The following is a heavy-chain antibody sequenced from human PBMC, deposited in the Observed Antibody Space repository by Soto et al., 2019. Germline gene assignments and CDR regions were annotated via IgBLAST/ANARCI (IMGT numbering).Heavy chain of an antibody. CDR1: VFTFSNYA. CDR2: LSDSGGTT. D-gene: IGHD4-17*01. CDR3: VIAIRLLGYGELYYFDY. Sequence: WGSLGIACFSSVFTFSNYAMSWVCQAPGKGLELVSGLSDSGGTTNYADSVKGRFTISRDNSKNTLYLQMNSLRAEDTAVYYCVIAIRLLGYGELYYFDYWGQGALVTVSS. J-gene: IGHJ4*02. V-gene: IGHV3-23*01.